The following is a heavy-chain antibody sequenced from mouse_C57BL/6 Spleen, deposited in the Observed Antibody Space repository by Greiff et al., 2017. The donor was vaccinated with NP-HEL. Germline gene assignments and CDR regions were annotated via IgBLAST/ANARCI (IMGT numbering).Heavy chain of an antibody. D-gene: IGHD2-4*01. CDR2: IDPETGGT. J-gene: IGHJ3*01. Sequence: QLQESGAELVRPGASVTLSCKASGYTFTDYEMHWVKQTPVHGLEWIGAIDPETGGTAYNQKFKGKAILTADKSSSTAYMELRSLTSEDSAVYYCTRTDYDGGNWGQGTLVTVSA. CDR1: GYTFTDYE. V-gene: IGHV1-15*01. CDR3: TRTDYDGGN.